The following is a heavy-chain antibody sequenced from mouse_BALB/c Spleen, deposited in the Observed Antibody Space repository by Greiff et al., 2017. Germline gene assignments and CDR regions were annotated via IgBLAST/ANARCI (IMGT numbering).Heavy chain of an antibody. V-gene: IGHV3-2*02. CDR2: ISYSGST. J-gene: IGHJ1*01. Sequence: DVQLQESGPGLVKPSQSLSLTCTVTGYSITSDYAWNWIRQFPGNKLEWMGYISYSGSTSYNPSLKSRISITRDTSKNQFFLQLNSVTTEDTATYYCARRDYYGSSYGWYFDVWGAGTTVTVSS. CDR1: GYSITSDYA. CDR3: ARRDYYGSSYGWYFDV. D-gene: IGHD1-1*01.